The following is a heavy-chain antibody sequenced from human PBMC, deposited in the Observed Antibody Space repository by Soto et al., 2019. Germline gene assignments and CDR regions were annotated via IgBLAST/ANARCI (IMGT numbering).Heavy chain of an antibody. Sequence: SETLSLTCAGYGGSISGYYWSWSRQPPGKGREWIGEMNHSGSTNYKPSLKSRSTISVETSKNQFSLKLSSVTAADTAVYYCASGRRYYAFWSGYYAAPASRRDYHYYYGMDVWGQGTTVPASS. CDR2: MNHSGST. D-gene: IGHD3-3*01. V-gene: IGHV4-34*01. CDR3: ASGRRYYAFWSGYYAAPASRRDYHYYYGMDV. J-gene: IGHJ6*02. CDR1: GGSISGYY.